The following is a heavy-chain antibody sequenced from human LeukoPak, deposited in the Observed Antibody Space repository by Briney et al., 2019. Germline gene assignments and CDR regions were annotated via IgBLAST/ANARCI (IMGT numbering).Heavy chain of an antibody. CDR3: ARGWGYYDSSGYHFDY. CDR2: INHSGST. D-gene: IGHD3-22*01. Sequence: PSETLSLTCAVYGGSFSGYYWSWIRQPPGKGLGWIGEINHSGSTNYNPSLKSRVTISVDTSKNQFSLKLSSVTAADTAVYYCARGWGYYDSSGYHFDYWGQGTLVTVSS. J-gene: IGHJ4*02. V-gene: IGHV4-34*01. CDR1: GGSFSGYY.